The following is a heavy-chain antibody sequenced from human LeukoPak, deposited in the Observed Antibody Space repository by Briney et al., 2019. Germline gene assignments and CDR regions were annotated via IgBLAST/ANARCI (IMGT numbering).Heavy chain of an antibody. V-gene: IGHV3-15*05. CDR2: IKSKTDGGTT. CDR3: STGYGLGTHPTYYFDY. CDR1: GFTVSSKY. D-gene: IGHD3-10*01. Sequence: GGSLRLSCAASGFTVSSKYMSWVRQVPGKGLEWVGRIKSKTDGGTTDYAAPVKGRFTISRDDSKNTLYLQMNSLKTEDTAVYYCSTGYGLGTHPTYYFDYWGQGTLVTVSS. J-gene: IGHJ4*02.